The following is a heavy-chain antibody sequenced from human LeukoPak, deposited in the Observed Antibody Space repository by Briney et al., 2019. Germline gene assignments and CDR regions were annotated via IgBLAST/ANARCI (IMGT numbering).Heavy chain of an antibody. D-gene: IGHD1-7*01. J-gene: IGHJ6*03. CDR2: ISGSGGST. CDR3: AKRRGLELLYYYYMDV. Sequence: GGSLRLSCAASGFTFSSYAMSWVRQAPGKGLEWVSAISGSGGSTYYTDSVKGRFTISRDNSKNTLYLQMNSLRAEDTAVYYCAKRRGLELLYYYYMDVWGKGTTVTVSS. V-gene: IGHV3-23*01. CDR1: GFTFSSYA.